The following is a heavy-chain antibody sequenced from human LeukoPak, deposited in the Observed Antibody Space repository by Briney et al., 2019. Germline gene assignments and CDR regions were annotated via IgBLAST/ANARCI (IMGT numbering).Heavy chain of an antibody. CDR1: GFTFSSYE. CDR2: ISSSGSTI. D-gene: IGHD6-6*01. Sequence: PGGSLRLSCAASGFTFSSYEMNWVRQAPGKGLEWVSYISSSGSTIYYADSVKGRFTISRDNAKNSLYLQMNSLRAEDTAVYYCARDMRSSSSARYFDYWGQRTLVTVSS. V-gene: IGHV3-48*03. J-gene: IGHJ4*02. CDR3: ARDMRSSSSARYFDY.